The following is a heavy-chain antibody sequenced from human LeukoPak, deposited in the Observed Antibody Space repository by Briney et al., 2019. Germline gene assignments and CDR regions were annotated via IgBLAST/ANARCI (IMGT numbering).Heavy chain of an antibody. J-gene: IGHJ3*02. V-gene: IGHV3-11*06. CDR2: ISSSSSYT. CDR3: ARTLVLLWFEELPQIDAFDI. Sequence: GGSLRLSCAASGFTFSDYYMSWIRQAPGKGLEWVSYISSSSSYTNYADSVKGRFTISRDNAKNSLYLQMNSLGAEDTDVYYCARTLVLLWFEELPQIDAFDIWGQGTMVTVSS. CDR1: GFTFSDYY. D-gene: IGHD3-10*01.